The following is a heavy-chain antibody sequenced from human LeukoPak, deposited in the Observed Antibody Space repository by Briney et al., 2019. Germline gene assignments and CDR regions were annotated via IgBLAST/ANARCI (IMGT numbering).Heavy chain of an antibody. D-gene: IGHD3-22*01. CDR2: IYWDDDR. Sequence: ESGPTLVNPTQTLTLTCTFSGFSLNTRGVGVGWIRQPPGRALERLALIYWDDDRRYRPSLKSRLTITKDTAKNQVVLTMTNMDPVDTATYFCAHRKNYYDSSVFDNWGQGTLVTVSS. V-gene: IGHV2-5*02. CDR1: GFSLNTRGVG. CDR3: AHRKNYYDSSVFDN. J-gene: IGHJ4*02.